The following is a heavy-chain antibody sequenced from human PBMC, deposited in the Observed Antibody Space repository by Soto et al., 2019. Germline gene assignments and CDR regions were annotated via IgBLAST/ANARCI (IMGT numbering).Heavy chain of an antibody. D-gene: IGHD3-16*01. V-gene: IGHV3-23*01. CDR1: GFTFSSYA. CDR2: ISGSGGST. J-gene: IGHJ3*02. CDR3: AHGLFKIMITSGGRDAFDI. Sequence: GGSLRLSCAASGFTFSSYAMSWVRQAPGKGLEWVSAISGSGGSTYYADSVKGRFTISRDNSKNTLYLQMNSLRAEDTAVYYSAHGLFKIMITSGGRDAFDIWGQGTMVTVSS.